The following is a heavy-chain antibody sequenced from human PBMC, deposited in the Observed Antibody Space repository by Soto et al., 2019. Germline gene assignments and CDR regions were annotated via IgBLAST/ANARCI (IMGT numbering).Heavy chain of an antibody. Sequence: GASVKVSCKASGYTFTNYGISWVRQAPGQGLEWMGWIHTHNGHTNYAQKFQGRVTLTTDTSTSTAYMELRSLESDDTAMYYCARDYYCDFWGQGTQVTVS. J-gene: IGHJ4*02. V-gene: IGHV1-18*01. CDR1: GYTFTNYG. CDR3: ARDYYCDF. CDR2: IHTHNGHT.